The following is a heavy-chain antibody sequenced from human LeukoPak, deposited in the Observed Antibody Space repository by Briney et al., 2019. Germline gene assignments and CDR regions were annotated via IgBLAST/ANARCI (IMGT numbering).Heavy chain of an antibody. CDR3: AGGDGYPPWFDP. CDR2: MNPNSGNT. Sequence: ASVKVSCKASGYTFTSYDINWVRQATGQGLEWMGWMNPNSGNTGYAQKFQGRVTMTRNTSISTAYMELSSLRSEDTAVYYCAGGDGYPPWFDPWGQGTLVTVSS. V-gene: IGHV1-8*01. CDR1: GYTFTSYD. J-gene: IGHJ5*02. D-gene: IGHD3-22*01.